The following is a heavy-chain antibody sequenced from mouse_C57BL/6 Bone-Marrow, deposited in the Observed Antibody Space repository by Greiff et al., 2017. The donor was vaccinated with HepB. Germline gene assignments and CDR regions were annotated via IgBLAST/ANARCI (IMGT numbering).Heavy chain of an antibody. D-gene: IGHD4-1*01. CDR2: INPYNGGT. CDR3: AGLGPHYYFDY. V-gene: IGHV1-19*01. Sequence: EVQLQQSGPVLVKPGASVKMSCKASGYTFTDYYMNWVKQSHGKSLEWIGVINPYNGGTSYNQKFKGKATLTVDKSSSTAYMELNSLTSEDSAVYYCAGLGPHYYFDYWGQGTTLTVSS. J-gene: IGHJ2*01. CDR1: GYTFTDYY.